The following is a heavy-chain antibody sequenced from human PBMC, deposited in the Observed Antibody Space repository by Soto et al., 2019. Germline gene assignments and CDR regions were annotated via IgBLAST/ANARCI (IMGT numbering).Heavy chain of an antibody. J-gene: IGHJ4*02. CDR3: ASRPSEVKYYGVFDF. D-gene: IGHD3-3*01. V-gene: IGHV3-7*03. CDR2: IKEDGSEK. CDR1: GLTFSRHW. Sequence: VQLVESGGGLVQPGGSLRLSCTASGLTFSRHWMTWVRQTPEKGLEWVANIKEDGSEKYYVDSVKGRFTISRANAKNSLFLEMNDLRVEHTAVYHCASRPSEVKYYGVFDFWGQGTVVTVSS.